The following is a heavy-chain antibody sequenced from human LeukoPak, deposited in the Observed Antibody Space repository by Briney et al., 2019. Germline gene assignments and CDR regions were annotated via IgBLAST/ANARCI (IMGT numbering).Heavy chain of an antibody. Sequence: ASVKVSCKASGYIFTTYGISWVRQAPGQGLEWMGWISAYNGNTNYAQKLQGRVTMTTDTSMSTAYMELRSLRSDDTAVYYCARDLRVDGSGSYSYFDYWGQGTLVTVSS. J-gene: IGHJ4*02. CDR2: ISAYNGNT. CDR1: GYIFTTYG. CDR3: ARDLRVDGSGSYSYFDY. V-gene: IGHV1-18*01. D-gene: IGHD3-10*01.